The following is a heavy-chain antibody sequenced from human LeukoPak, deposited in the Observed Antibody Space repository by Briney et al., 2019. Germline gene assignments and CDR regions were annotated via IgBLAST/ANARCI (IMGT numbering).Heavy chain of an antibody. Sequence: GGSLRLSCAASGFTFSSYGMHWVRQAPGKGLEWVAVISYDGSNKYYADSVKGRFTISRDNSKNTLYLQMNSLRAEDTAVYYCAKVARYFDWLSSSFDYWGQGTLVTVSS. CDR2: ISYDGSNK. CDR3: AKVARYFDWLSSSFDY. J-gene: IGHJ4*02. D-gene: IGHD3-9*01. V-gene: IGHV3-30*18. CDR1: GFTFSSYG.